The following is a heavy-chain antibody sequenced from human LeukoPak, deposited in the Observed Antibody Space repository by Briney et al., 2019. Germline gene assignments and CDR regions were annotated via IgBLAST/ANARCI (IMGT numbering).Heavy chain of an antibody. J-gene: IGHJ4*02. Sequence: PSETLSLTCTVSGVSVSSGSYYWNWIRQPPGKGLEWIGYIYYSGTTNYNPSLKSRVTISVDTSKNQFSLKLNSVTAADTAVYYCASFPDAQLLLRYWGQGTPVTVSS. V-gene: IGHV4-61*01. D-gene: IGHD5-18*01. CDR1: GVSVSSGSYY. CDR3: ASFPDAQLLLRY. CDR2: IYYSGTT.